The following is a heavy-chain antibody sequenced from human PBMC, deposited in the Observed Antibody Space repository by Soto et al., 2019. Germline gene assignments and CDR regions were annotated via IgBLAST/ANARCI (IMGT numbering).Heavy chain of an antibody. J-gene: IGHJ4*02. V-gene: IGHV1-18*01. D-gene: IGHD5-12*01. CDR1: GYTFTSYG. CDR3: ARDDIVATITDY. Sequence: ASVKVSCKASGYTFTSYGISLVRQAPGQGLEWMGWISAYNGNTNYAQKLQGRVTMTTDTSTSTAYMELRSLRSDDTAVYYCARDDIVATITDYWGQGTLVTVSS. CDR2: ISAYNGNT.